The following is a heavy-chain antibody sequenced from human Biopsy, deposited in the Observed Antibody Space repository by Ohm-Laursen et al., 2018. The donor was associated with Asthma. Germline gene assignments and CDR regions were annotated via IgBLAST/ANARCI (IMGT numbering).Heavy chain of an antibody. CDR3: AKEVFPGWELRRGPDS. D-gene: IGHD1-26*01. CDR1: GFTFSNYG. V-gene: IGHV3-30*18. Sequence: SLRLSCTASGFTFSNYGMLWVRQAPGKGLDWVAVISFDGTNRNYTDSVKGRFTISRDNSRNTLHLEMNSLRAEDTAVYFCAKEVFPGWELRRGPDSWGQGTLVTVSS. J-gene: IGHJ4*02. CDR2: ISFDGTNR.